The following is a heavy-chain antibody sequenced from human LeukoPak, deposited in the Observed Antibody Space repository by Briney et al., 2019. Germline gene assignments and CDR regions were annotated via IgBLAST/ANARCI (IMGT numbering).Heavy chain of an antibody. CDR2: IFSNDEK. CDR3: ARIGYKYGSYYFDD. D-gene: IGHD3-10*01. Sequence: ETLSLTCAVYGGSFNDYYWTWIRQPPGKALEWLAHIFSNDEKSYNTSLKSRLTISKDTSKSQVVLTMTGMDPVDTGTYYCARIGYKYGSYYFDDWGQGTLVTVSS. V-gene: IGHV2-26*01. CDR1: GGSFNDYYW. J-gene: IGHJ4*02.